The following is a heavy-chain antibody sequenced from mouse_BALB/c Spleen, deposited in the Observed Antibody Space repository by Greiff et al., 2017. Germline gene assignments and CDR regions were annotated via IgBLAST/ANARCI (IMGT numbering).Heavy chain of an antibody. V-gene: IGHV3-6*02. CDR2: ISYDGSN. CDR3: AREKYDYDGVYAMDY. D-gene: IGHD2-4*01. J-gene: IGHJ4*01. CDR1: GYSITSGYY. Sequence: EVQLQQSGPGLVKPSQSLSLTCSVTGYSITSGYYWNWIRQFPGNKLEWMGYISYDGSNNYNPSLKNRISITRDTSKNQFFLKLNSVTTEDTATYYCAREKYDYDGVYAMDYWGQGTSVTVSS.